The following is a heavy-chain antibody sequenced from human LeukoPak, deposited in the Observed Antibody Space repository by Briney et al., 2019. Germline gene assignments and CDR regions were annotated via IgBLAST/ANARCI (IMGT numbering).Heavy chain of an antibody. CDR2: IIPIFGTA. J-gene: IGHJ4*02. Sequence: SVKISCRASGGTFSSYAISWVRQAPGQGLEWMGGIIPIFGTANYAQKFQGRVTITTDESTSTAYMELSSLRSEDTAVYYCARDGYRDGYNWGQGTLVTVSS. CDR1: GGTFSSYA. CDR3: ARDGYRDGYN. D-gene: IGHD5-24*01. V-gene: IGHV1-69*05.